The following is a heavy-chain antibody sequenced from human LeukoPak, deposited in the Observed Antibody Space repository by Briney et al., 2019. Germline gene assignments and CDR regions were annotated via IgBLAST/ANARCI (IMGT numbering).Heavy chain of an antibody. CDR2: INYSGST. Sequence: SETLSLTCTVSGGSISRSSYYWGWIRQPPGKGLEWIGSINYSGSTYYNPSLKSRVTISVDTSKNQFSPKLSSVTAADTAVYYCARAKLVATAPFDYWGQGTLVTVSS. J-gene: IGHJ4*02. V-gene: IGHV4-39*07. D-gene: IGHD5-12*01. CDR1: GGSISRSSYY. CDR3: ARAKLVATAPFDY.